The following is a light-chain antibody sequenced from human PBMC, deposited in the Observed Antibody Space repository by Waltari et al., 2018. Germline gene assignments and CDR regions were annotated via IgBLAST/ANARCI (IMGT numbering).Light chain of an antibody. CDR1: TGDGGHSTF. CDR3: CSYVQKDIWL. CDR2: EVI. J-gene: IGLJ3*02. V-gene: IGLV2-23*02. Sequence: QSALTQPASVSGAPGQSITISCPGTTGDGGHSTFVSWYQHHPGKVPKLIIYEVIKRPSGISDRFTGSKSGNTASLSISGLQAEDEADYYCCSYVQKDIWLFGGGTKVTVL.